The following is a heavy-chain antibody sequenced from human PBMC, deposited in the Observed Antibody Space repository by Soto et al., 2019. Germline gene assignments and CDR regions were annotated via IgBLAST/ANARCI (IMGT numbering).Heavy chain of an antibody. Sequence: GGSLRLSCAASGFTFSSYAMSWVRQAPGKGLEWVSGISDSGGSTNYADSVKGRFTISRDNSKNTLYLQMNSLRAEDTAIYYCARYSSGWWSYFAYWGQGTLVTVSS. CDR1: GFTFSSYA. J-gene: IGHJ4*02. CDR3: ARYSSGWWSYFAY. CDR2: ISDSGGST. V-gene: IGHV3-23*01. D-gene: IGHD6-19*01.